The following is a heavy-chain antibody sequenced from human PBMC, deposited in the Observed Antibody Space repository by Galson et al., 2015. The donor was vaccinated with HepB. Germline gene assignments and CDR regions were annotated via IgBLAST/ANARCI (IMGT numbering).Heavy chain of an antibody. CDR1: GGSISSSSYY. J-gene: IGHJ4*02. CDR2: IYYSGST. Sequence: SEPLSLTCTVSGGSISSSSYYWGWIRQPPGKGLEWIGSIYYSGSTYYNPSLKSRVTISVDTSKNQFSLKLSSVTAADTAVYYCARPLNRAAGPLFDYWGQGTLVTVSS. V-gene: IGHV4-39*01. CDR3: ARPLNRAAGPLFDY. D-gene: IGHD6-13*01.